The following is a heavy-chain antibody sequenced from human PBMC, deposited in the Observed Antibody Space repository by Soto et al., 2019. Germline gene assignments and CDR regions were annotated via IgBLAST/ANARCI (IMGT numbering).Heavy chain of an antibody. J-gene: IGHJ4*02. CDR3: ARSGHLFDY. V-gene: IGHV4-34*01. Sequence: PSETLSLTCAVYGWPSSDYYWSWIRQPPEKGLEWIGEINHSGSTNYNPSLRRRVSISVDTPKNQFSLKLSSVTAADTAVYYCARSGHLFDYWGQGISVTVSS. CDR2: INHSGST. CDR1: GWPSSDYY. D-gene: IGHD3-10*01.